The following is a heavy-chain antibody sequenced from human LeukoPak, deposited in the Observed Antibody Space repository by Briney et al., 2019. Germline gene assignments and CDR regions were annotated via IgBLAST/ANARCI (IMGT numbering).Heavy chain of an antibody. D-gene: IGHD4/OR15-4a*01. CDR1: GFTFSRNG. J-gene: IGHJ4*02. V-gene: IGHV3-33*06. CDR2: IWYDGSNG. Sequence: GGSLRLSCAASGFTFSRNGMHWVRQAPGKGLEWVAVIWYDGSNGYYADSVKGRFTVSRDNSKNTMYLQMNSLRAEDTAVYYCAKDRDYIMGIVDYWGQGTLVTASS. CDR3: AKDRDYIMGIVDY.